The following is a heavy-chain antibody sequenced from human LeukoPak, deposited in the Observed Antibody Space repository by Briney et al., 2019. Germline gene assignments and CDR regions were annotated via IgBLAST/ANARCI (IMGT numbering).Heavy chain of an antibody. CDR3: ARIYSSGWYVGY. J-gene: IGHJ4*02. Sequence: ASVKVSCKAFGYTFTGYYMHWVRQAPGQGLEWMGGINPNSGGTNSAQKFQGRVTMTRDTSNSTAYMELSRLRSDDTAMYYCARIYSSGWYVGYWGQGTLVTVSS. D-gene: IGHD6-19*01. CDR1: GYTFTGYY. CDR2: INPNSGGT. V-gene: IGHV1-2*02.